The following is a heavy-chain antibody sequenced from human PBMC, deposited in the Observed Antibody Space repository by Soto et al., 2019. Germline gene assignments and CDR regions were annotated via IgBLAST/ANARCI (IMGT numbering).Heavy chain of an antibody. Sequence: SETLSLTCSVYGASFRGYYWSWIRQSPGKGLEWIGEIHHSGSTHYNPSLKSRLTFSIDESQSQFYMMLTSVTAADTALYFCARGHSTSGYDSWGQGSLVTVSS. CDR1: GASFRGYY. J-gene: IGHJ4*02. CDR2: IHHSGST. D-gene: IGHD6-6*01. V-gene: IGHV4-34*01. CDR3: ARGHSTSGYDS.